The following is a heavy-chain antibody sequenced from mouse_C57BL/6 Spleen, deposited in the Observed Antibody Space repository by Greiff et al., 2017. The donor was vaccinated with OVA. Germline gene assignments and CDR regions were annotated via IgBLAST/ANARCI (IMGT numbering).Heavy chain of an antibody. J-gene: IGHJ1*03. D-gene: IGHD3-1*01. CDR3: ARHLGHGYFEV. CDR1: GFTFSDYY. CDR2: ISNGGGST. Sequence: EVMLVESGGGLVQPGGSLKLSCAASGFTFSDYYMYWVRQTPEKRLEWVAYISNGGGSTYYPDTVKGRFTISRDNAKNTLYLQMSRLKSEDTAMYYCARHLGHGYFEVWGTGTTVTVSS. V-gene: IGHV5-12*01.